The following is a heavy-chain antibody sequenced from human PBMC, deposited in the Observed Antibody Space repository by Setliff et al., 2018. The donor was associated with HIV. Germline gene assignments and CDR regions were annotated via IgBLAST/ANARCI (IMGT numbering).Heavy chain of an antibody. D-gene: IGHD2-15*01. CDR2: FDPEDNKI. V-gene: IGHV1-24*01. CDR1: GYTVTELS. Sequence: ASVKVSCKVSGYTVTELSINWVRQAPGKGPEWMGGFDPEDNKIVYAQKFRGRVTITTDESTSTAYMELSSLRSEDTAVYYCARDRAPNYCSGGSCYGDAFDIWGQGTMVTVSS. CDR3: ARDRAPNYCSGGSCYGDAFDI. J-gene: IGHJ3*02.